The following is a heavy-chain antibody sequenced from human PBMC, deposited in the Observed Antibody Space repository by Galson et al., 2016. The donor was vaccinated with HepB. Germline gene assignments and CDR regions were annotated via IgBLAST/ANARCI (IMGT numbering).Heavy chain of an antibody. CDR1: GGSVNSGAYY. Sequence: TLSLTCNVSGGSVNSGAYYWNWIRQHPGQGLEWIGYVYHSGRTIYNPSLESRVSMSTDTSQNQFSLRLTSVTAADTAIYYCARTSLATTWGKYYFDNWGQGTLVTVTS. V-gene: IGHV4-31*03. J-gene: IGHJ4*02. CDR2: VYHSGRT. CDR3: ARTSLATTWGKYYFDN. D-gene: IGHD3-16*01.